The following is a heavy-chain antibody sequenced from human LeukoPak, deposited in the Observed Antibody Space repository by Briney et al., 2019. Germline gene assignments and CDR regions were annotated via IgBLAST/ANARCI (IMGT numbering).Heavy chain of an antibody. J-gene: IGHJ5*02. CDR2: IYTSGST. D-gene: IGHD4-17*01. CDR3: ARDRWATVTYNWFDH. CDR1: GGSISSGSYY. V-gene: IGHV4-61*02. Sequence: SETLSLTCTVSGGSISSGSYYWRWIRQPAGKGLEWIGRIYTSGSTNYNPSLKSRVTISVDTSKNQFSLKLSSVTAADTAVYYCARDRWATVTYNWFDHWGQGTLVTVSS.